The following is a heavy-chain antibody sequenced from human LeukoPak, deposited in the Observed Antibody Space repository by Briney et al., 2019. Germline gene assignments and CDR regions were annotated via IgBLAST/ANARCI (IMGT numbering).Heavy chain of an antibody. CDR2: ISYDGSNK. V-gene: IGHV3-30*03. J-gene: IGHJ4*02. D-gene: IGHD2-15*01. Sequence: GRSLRLSCAASGFTFSSYGMHWVRQAPGKGLEWVAVISYDGSNKYYADSVKGRFTISRDNAKNSLYLQMNSLRAEDTAVYYCARGDIVVVVAATVFDYWGQGTLVTVSS. CDR3: ARGDIVVVVAATVFDY. CDR1: GFTFSSYG.